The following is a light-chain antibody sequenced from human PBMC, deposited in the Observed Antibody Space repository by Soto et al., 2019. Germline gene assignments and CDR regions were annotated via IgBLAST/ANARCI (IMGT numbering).Light chain of an antibody. CDR1: QTVSNSF. Sequence: IVLTQSPGTLSLSPGETATLSCRASQTVSNSFLGWYQQRPGQAPRLLMIATSKTAPGIPDRFSGSGSGTDFTLTISRLQSEDFALYYCQQYNDWPLTFGQGTKVDIK. CDR3: QQYNDWPLT. J-gene: IGKJ1*01. V-gene: IGKV3-20*01. CDR2: ATS.